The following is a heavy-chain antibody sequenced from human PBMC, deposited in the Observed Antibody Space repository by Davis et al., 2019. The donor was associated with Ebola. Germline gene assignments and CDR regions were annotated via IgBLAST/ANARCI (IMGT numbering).Heavy chain of an antibody. Sequence: ASVKVSCKASGYTFTSYGISWVRQAPGQGLEWMGWISAYNGNTNYAQKFQGRVTMTRDTSISTAYMELSRLRSDDTAVYYCAREGESRIMPDSRWFDPWGQGTLVTVSS. CDR1: GYTFTSYG. CDR3: AREGESRIMPDSRWFDP. CDR2: ISAYNGNT. D-gene: IGHD2-15*01. V-gene: IGHV1-18*01. J-gene: IGHJ5*02.